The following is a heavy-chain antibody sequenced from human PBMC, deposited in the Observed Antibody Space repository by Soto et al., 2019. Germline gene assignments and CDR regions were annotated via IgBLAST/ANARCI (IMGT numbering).Heavy chain of an antibody. J-gene: IGHJ5*02. CDR1: GFSINSGGYP. CDR3: ARVPDR. D-gene: IGHD2-2*01. CDR2: IYYSGST. V-gene: IGHV4-30-2*01. Sequence: TLSLTYAVSGFSINSGGYPWSWILQPPGKGLEWIGYIYYSGSTYYNPSLKSRVTISVGRSKDQFSLKLSSVTAADTAVYYCARVPDRWGQGTLVTVSS.